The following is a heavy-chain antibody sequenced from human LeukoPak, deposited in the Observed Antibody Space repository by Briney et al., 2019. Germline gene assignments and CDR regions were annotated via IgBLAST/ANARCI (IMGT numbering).Heavy chain of an antibody. CDR2: INPRGST. CDR3: ARVGYRYVINDWSRTGLGAYPTKYYYHMDV. V-gene: IGHV4-34*01. Sequence: SETLSLTCAVYGGSFSDYYWSWIRQPPGKGLEWIGEINPRGSTNYSPSLKSRVTISVDTSKKQFFLKLSSVAAADTAVYFCARVGYRYVINDWSRTGLGAYPTKYYYHMDVWDKGTTVTVSS. D-gene: IGHD5-18*01. CDR1: GGSFSDYY. J-gene: IGHJ6*03.